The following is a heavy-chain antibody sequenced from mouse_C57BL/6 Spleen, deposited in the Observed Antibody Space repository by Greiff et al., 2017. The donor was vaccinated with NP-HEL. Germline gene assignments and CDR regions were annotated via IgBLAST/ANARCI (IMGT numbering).Heavy chain of an antibody. CDR3: ARESGTDLFDY. CDR1: GYTFTDYN. V-gene: IGHV1-22*01. Sequence: EVQLQESGPELVKPGASVKMSCKASGYTFTDYNMHWVKQSHGKSLEWIGYINPNNGGTSYNQKFKGKATLTVNKSSSTAYMELRSLTSEDSAVYYCARESGTDLFDYWGQGTTLTVSS. D-gene: IGHD4-1*01. J-gene: IGHJ2*01. CDR2: INPNNGGT.